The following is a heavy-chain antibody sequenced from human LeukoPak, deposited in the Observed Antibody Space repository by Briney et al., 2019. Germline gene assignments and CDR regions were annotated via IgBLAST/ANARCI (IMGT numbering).Heavy chain of an antibody. V-gene: IGHV1-2*06. CDR1: GYTFTGYY. D-gene: IGHD4-17*01. CDR3: ARAADYGDYAYYYYMDV. J-gene: IGHJ6*03. CDR2: INPNSGGT. Sequence: GASVKVSCKASGYTFTGYYMHWVRQAPGQGLEWMGRINPNSGGTNYAQKFQGRVTMTRDTSISTAYMELSRLRSDDTAAYYCARAADYGDYAYYYYMDVWGQGTLVTVSS.